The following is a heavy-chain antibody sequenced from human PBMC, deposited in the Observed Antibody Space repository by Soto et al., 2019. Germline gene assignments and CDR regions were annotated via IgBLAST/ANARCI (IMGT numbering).Heavy chain of an antibody. V-gene: IGHV1-69*08. CDR2: IIPILGIA. D-gene: IGHD5-18*01. CDR3: ARDPTAMVTAYNWFDP. Sequence: QVQLVQSGAEVKKPGSSVKVSCKASGGTFSSYTISWVRQAPGQGLEWMGRIIPILGIANYAQKFKGRVTITADKPTSTAYMELSSLRSEDTAVYYCARDPTAMVTAYNWFDPWGQGTLVTVSS. CDR1: GGTFSSYT. J-gene: IGHJ5*02.